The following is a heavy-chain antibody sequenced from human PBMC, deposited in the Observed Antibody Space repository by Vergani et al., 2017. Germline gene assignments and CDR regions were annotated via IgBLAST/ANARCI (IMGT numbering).Heavy chain of an antibody. CDR2: IDWDDNR. Sequence: QATLRESGPALVKHTQTLTLTCTFSGFSLSTSGMCLTWIRQPPGKTLEWLALIDWDDNRYYNSSLKTRLTISKDTSKNHVVLTMTNMDPVDTATYSCARGIGIQQGTYNYNYYMDVWGKGTTVTVSS. V-gene: IGHV2-70*01. CDR3: ARGIGIQQGTYNYNYYMDV. D-gene: IGHD1-1*01. CDR1: GFSLSTSGMC. J-gene: IGHJ6*03.